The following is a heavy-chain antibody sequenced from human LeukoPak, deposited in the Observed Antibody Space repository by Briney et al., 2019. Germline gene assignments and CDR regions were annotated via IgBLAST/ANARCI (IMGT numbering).Heavy chain of an antibody. D-gene: IGHD1-26*01. V-gene: IGHV3-21*01. J-gene: IGHJ3*02. CDR1: GFTFSSYS. Sequence: GGSLRLSCAASGFTFSSYSMNWVRQAPGKGLEWVSSIISSSSYIYYADSVKGRFTISRDNAKNSLYLQMNSLRAEDTAVYYCARDGPFVGATLGAFDIWGQGTMVTVSS. CDR2: IISSSSYI. CDR3: ARDGPFVGATLGAFDI.